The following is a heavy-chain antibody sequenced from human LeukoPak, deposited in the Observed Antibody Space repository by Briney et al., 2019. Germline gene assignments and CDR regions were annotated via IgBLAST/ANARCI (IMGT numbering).Heavy chain of an antibody. CDR2: IYTSGST. CDR1: GGSISSYY. CDR3: ARDLDGCCSSTSCYTHYYYYYMDV. V-gene: IGHV4-4*07. D-gene: IGHD2-2*02. Sequence: SETLSLTCTVSGGSISSYYWSWIRQPAGKGLEWIGRIYTSGSTNYNPSLKSRVTMSVDTSKNQFSLKLSSVTAADTAVYYCARDLDGCCSSTSCYTHYYYYYMDVWGKGTTVTVSS. J-gene: IGHJ6*03.